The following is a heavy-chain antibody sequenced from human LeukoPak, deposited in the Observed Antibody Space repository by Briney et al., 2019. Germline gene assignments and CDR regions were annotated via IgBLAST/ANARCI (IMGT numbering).Heavy chain of an antibody. J-gene: IGHJ3*02. CDR3: ARDQDTAMVLDALDI. V-gene: IGHV3-48*01. CDR2: ISSSSSTI. Sequence: KPGGSLRLSCAASGFTFSSYSMNWVRQAPGKGLEWVSYISSSSSTIYYADAVKGRFTISRDNAKNSLYLQMNSLKAEDTAVYYCARDQDTAMVLDALDIWGQGTMVTVSS. CDR1: GFTFSSYS. D-gene: IGHD5-18*01.